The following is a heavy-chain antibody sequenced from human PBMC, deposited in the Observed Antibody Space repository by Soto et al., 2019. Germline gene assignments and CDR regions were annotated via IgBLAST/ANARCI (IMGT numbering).Heavy chain of an antibody. CDR1: GFTFSSYG. Sequence: QVQLVESGGGVVQPGRSLRLSCAASGFTFSSYGMHWVRQAPGKGLEWVAVISYDGSNKYYADSVKGRFTISRGNSKNTLYLQMNSLRAEDTAVYYCAGEEYLSGWYDAFDIWGQGTMVTVSS. D-gene: IGHD6-19*01. CDR3: AGEEYLSGWYDAFDI. J-gene: IGHJ3*02. V-gene: IGHV3-30*03. CDR2: ISYDGSNK.